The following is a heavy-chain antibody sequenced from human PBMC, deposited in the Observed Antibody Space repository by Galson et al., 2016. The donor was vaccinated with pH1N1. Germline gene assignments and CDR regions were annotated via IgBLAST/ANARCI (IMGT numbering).Heavy chain of an antibody. J-gene: IGHJ4*02. V-gene: IGHV3-9*01. CDR2: ISWNSGSI. CDR3: TTHLGNSNEGFMYAP. CDR1: GSTFDDYA. D-gene: IGHD2-8*01. Sequence: SLRLSCAASGSTFDDYAMYWVRQAPGKGLEWVSGISWNSGSIGYADSVKGRFTISRDNAKNSLYLQMNSLRIEDTGLYYCTTHLGNSNEGFMYAPWGQGTLVTVSS.